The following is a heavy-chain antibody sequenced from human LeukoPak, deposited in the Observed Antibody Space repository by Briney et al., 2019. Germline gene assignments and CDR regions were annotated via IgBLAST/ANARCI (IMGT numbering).Heavy chain of an antibody. CDR1: GGSISSSSYY. Sequence: SETLSLTCTVSGGSISSSSYYWGWIRQPPGKGLEWIGSIYYSGSTYYNPSLKSRVTISVDTSKNQFSLKLSSVTAADTAVYYCAREGGFGELWPDPQQSDYWGQGTLVTVSS. D-gene: IGHD3-10*01. CDR2: IYYSGST. V-gene: IGHV4-39*07. CDR3: AREGGFGELWPDPQQSDY. J-gene: IGHJ4*02.